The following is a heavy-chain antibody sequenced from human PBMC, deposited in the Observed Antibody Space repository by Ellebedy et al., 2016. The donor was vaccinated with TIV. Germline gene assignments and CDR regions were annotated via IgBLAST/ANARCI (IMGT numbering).Heavy chain of an antibody. CDR2: IDPSDGHT. CDR3: ARQNGRWLANFDS. V-gene: IGHV5-51*01. Sequence: KVSCKSSGNDFSDFWFGWLRQLPGEGLEWMGRIDPSDGHTRYSPSFQGHVSISADTSARTAYVSWSSLKTSDTATYYCARQNGRWLANFDSWGQGTHVIVSS. D-gene: IGHD5-24*01. CDR1: GNDFSDFW. J-gene: IGHJ4*02.